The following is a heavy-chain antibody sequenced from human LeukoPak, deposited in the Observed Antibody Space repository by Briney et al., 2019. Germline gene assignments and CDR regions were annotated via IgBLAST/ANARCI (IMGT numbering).Heavy chain of an antibody. Sequence: SETLSLTCTVSGGSISSSSYYWGWIRQPPGKGLEWIGSIYYSGSTYYNPSLKSRVTISVDTSKNQFSLKLSSVTAADTAVYYCARGCSSTSCYTRWFDPWGQGTLVTVSS. CDR3: ARGCSSTSCYTRWFDP. CDR2: IYYSGST. CDR1: GGSISSSSYY. D-gene: IGHD2-2*02. V-gene: IGHV4-39*07. J-gene: IGHJ5*02.